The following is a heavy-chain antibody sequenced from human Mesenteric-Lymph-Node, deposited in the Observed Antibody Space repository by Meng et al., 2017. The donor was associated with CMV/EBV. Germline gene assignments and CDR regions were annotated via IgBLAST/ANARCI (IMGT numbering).Heavy chain of an antibody. D-gene: IGHD6-13*01. CDR2: ISGSGSTI. CDR3: ARGPDSSRYYGMDV. CDR1: GFTFSDYY. J-gene: IGHJ6*02. Sequence: GGSLRLSCAASGFTFSDYYMSWIRQAPGKGLEWVSYISGSGSTIYYADSVKGRFTISRDNAKNSLYLQMNSLRAEETAVYYCARGPDSSRYYGMDVWGQGTTVTVSS. V-gene: IGHV3-11*04.